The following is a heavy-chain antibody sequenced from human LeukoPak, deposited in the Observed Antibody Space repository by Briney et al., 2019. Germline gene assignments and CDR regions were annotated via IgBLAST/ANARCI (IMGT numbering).Heavy chain of an antibody. V-gene: IGHV3-30-3*01. Sequence: PGGSLRLCCAASGFTFSSYAMHWVRQASGKGLEWVAVISYDGSNKYYADSVKGRFTISRDNSKNTLYLQMNSLRAEDTAVYYCATQVEMATLEAWGQGTLVTVSS. CDR3: ATQVEMATLEA. D-gene: IGHD5-24*01. CDR2: ISYDGSNK. J-gene: IGHJ5*02. CDR1: GFTFSSYA.